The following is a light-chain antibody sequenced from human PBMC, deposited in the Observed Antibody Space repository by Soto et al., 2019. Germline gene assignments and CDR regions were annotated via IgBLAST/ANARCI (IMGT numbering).Light chain of an antibody. V-gene: IGKV1-27*01. CDR1: QDIANY. Sequence: DIQMTQSPSSLSASVGDRVTITCRAGQDIANYLAWYQQKPGKVPKLLIYAAITLQSGVPSRFSGSGSGTDFTLTISSLQPEDVATYYCQKYYNAPRTFGQGTKVE. CDR2: AAI. CDR3: QKYYNAPRT. J-gene: IGKJ1*01.